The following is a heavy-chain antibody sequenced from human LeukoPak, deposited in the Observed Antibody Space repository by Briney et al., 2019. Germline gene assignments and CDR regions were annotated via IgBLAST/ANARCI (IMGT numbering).Heavy chain of an antibody. CDR3: ARVARLGDAFDV. J-gene: IGHJ3*01. V-gene: IGHV3-7*01. CDR1: GFNSSRYW. Sequence: GGSLRLSYAASGFNSSRYWMTWVRQAPGKGLEWVANTREDGGERYYVDSVKGRFTISRDNAKNSLYLQMNRLRAEDPAVYYCARVARLGDAFDVWGQGTMVTVSS. CDR2: TREDGGER. D-gene: IGHD2-21*01.